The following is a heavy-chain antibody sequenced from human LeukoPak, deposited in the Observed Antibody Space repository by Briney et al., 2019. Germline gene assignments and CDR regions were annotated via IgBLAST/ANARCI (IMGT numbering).Heavy chain of an antibody. Sequence: GASVKVSCKASGYTFTSYGISWVRQAPGLGLEWMGGIIPIFGTANYAQKFQGRVTVTADESTSTAYMELSSLRSEDTAVYYCAWSGYSYGTIDYWGQGTLVTVSS. CDR3: AWSGYSYGTIDY. J-gene: IGHJ4*02. D-gene: IGHD5-18*01. CDR1: GYTFTSYG. CDR2: IIPIFGTA. V-gene: IGHV1-69*13.